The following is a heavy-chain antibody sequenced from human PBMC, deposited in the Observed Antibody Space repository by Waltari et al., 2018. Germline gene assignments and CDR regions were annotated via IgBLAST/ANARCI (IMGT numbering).Heavy chain of an antibody. J-gene: IGHJ4*02. CDR2: ITGGGTK. Sequence: DVQLVESGGGLIQPGGSLRLSCAASGITVSSNYINWVRQAPGRGLEWVSLITGGGTKYYADSVKGRFTISRDNTKNTFYPQMNSLRADDTAVYFCARDRGYYDNSGSPIGGMHYWGQGTLVTVSS. CDR3: ARDRGYYDNSGSPIGGMHY. V-gene: IGHV3-53*01. CDR1: GITVSSNY. D-gene: IGHD3-22*01.